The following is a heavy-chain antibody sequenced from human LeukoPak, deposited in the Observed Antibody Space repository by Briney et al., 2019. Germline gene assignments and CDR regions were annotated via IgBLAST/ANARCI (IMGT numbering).Heavy chain of an antibody. D-gene: IGHD1-26*01. V-gene: IGHV3-72*01. J-gene: IGHJ5*02. Sequence: GGSLRLSCAASGFILSDHYIDWVRQAPGKGLEWVGRTRNKANSYTTVYAASVKGRFTISRDDPKNLLYLQMNSLKSEDTAVYYCGRSGRYRPSDLWGQGTLVTVSS. CDR1: GFILSDHY. CDR3: GRSGRYRPSDL. CDR2: TRNKANSYTT.